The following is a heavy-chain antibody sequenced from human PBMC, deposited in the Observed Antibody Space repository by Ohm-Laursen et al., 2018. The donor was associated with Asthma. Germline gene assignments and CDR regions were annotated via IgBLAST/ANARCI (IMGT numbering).Heavy chain of an antibody. CDR3: ARDVMEWYLPAFDF. V-gene: IGHV3-30-3*01. CDR1: GFTFRSYA. J-gene: IGHJ4*02. CDR2: GGSYYDGDLK. D-gene: IGHD3-3*01. Sequence: SLRLSCAATGFTFRSYAMHWVRQAPGKGLEWVAVGGSYYDGDLKYYADSVNGRFTVSRDDSKNTLYLQMNSLRPDDTAVYYCARDVMEWYLPAFDFWGQGTLVTVSS.